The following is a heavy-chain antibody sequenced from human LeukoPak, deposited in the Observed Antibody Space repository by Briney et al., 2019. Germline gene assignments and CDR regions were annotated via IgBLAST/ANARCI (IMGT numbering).Heavy chain of an antibody. Sequence: GGSLRLSCAASGFTFDDYTMHWVRQTPGKGLEWVSLITWDGGSTYYADSVKGRFTISRDDSKNSLYLQMNSLRTEDTALYYCAKQAAGLLNYYMDVWGKGTTVTVSS. CDR3: AKQAAGLLNYYMDV. J-gene: IGHJ6*03. CDR1: GFTFDDYT. CDR2: ITWDGGST. D-gene: IGHD6-13*01. V-gene: IGHV3-43*01.